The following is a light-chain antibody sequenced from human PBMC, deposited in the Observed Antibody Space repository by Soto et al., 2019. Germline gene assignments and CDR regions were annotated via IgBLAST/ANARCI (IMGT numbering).Light chain of an antibody. Sequence: QSVLTQPPSVSGTPGQAVTISCSGSGSNIGSNTVNWYQQVPGMAPQVLIQGDSQRPSGVPDRFSGSKPGTSASLVISGLRSEDETDYYCATWDDILSAVVFGGGTKLTVL. V-gene: IGLV1-44*01. CDR3: ATWDDILSAVV. CDR2: GDS. J-gene: IGLJ2*01. CDR1: GSNIGSNT.